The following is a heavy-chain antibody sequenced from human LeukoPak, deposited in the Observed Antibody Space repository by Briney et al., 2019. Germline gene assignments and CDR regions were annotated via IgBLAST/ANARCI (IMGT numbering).Heavy chain of an antibody. Sequence: PGGSLRLSCAASGFTFSSYGMHWVRQAPGKGLEWVAFIRYDGSNKYYADSVKGRFTISRDNSKNTLYPQTNSLRAEDTAVYYCAKDPHSIAVAGNFDYWGQGTLVTVSS. D-gene: IGHD6-13*01. CDR2: IRYDGSNK. CDR1: GFTFSSYG. V-gene: IGHV3-30*02. CDR3: AKDPHSIAVAGNFDY. J-gene: IGHJ4*02.